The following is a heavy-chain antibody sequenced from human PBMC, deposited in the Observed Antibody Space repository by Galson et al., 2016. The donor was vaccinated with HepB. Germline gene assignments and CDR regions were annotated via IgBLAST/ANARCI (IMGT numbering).Heavy chain of an antibody. CDR3: ASPLLTSAFDI. CDR1: GFTFDSHW. CDR2: ISATGSII. D-gene: IGHD1-26*01. V-gene: IGHV3-74*01. Sequence: SLRLSCAASGFTFDSHWMHWVRQAPGKGLVWVSRISATGSIISYADSVTGRFTISRDNAKNTVYLQMTSLRAEDTAVYYCASPLLTSAFDIWGQGTTVIVSS. J-gene: IGHJ3*02.